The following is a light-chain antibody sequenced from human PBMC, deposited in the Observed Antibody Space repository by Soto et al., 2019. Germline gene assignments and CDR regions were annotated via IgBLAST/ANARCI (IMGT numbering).Light chain of an antibody. V-gene: IGKV1-39*01. CDR1: QSISSY. Sequence: DIHMTQSPSSLSASVGDRVTITCRASQSISSYLNWYQQEPGKAPKLLIYAASSLQSGVPSRFSGSGSGTEFTLTISSLQPDDFATYYCQHYNSYSEAFGQGTKVDIK. CDR2: AAS. J-gene: IGKJ1*01. CDR3: QHYNSYSEA.